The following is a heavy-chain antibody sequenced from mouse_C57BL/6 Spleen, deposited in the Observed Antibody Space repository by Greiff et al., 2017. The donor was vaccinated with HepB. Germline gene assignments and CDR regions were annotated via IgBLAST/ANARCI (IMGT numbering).Heavy chain of an antibody. Sequence: EVKLMESGGGLVQPGGSLSLSCAASGFTFTDYYMSWVRQPPGKALEWLGFIRNKANGYTTEYSASVKGRFTISRDNSQSILYLQLNALRAADSATYYCARWGGYYMDYAMDYWGQGTSVTVSS. J-gene: IGHJ4*01. D-gene: IGHD2-3*01. V-gene: IGHV7-3*01. CDR3: ARWGGYYMDYAMDY. CDR2: IRNKANGYTT. CDR1: GFTFTDYY.